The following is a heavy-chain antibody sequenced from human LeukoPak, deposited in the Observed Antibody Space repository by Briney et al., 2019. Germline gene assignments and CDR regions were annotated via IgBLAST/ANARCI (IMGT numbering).Heavy chain of an antibody. Sequence: GGSLRPSCAASGFTFSSYAMSWVRQAPGKGLEWVSAISSSGGNTYYADSVKGRLTISRDNSKNTLYLQMNSLRAEDTAVYYCAKPGAVPAANYYMDVWGKGTTVTVSS. V-gene: IGHV3-23*01. J-gene: IGHJ6*03. CDR1: GFTFSSYA. D-gene: IGHD2-2*01. CDR2: ISSSGGNT. CDR3: AKPGAVPAANYYMDV.